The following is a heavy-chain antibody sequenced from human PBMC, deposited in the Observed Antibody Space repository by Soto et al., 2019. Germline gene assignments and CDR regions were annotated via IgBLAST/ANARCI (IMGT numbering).Heavy chain of an antibody. V-gene: IGHV4-4*07. CDR3: ARFGSSGRAFDI. D-gene: IGHD1-26*01. J-gene: IGHJ3*02. Sequence: PAETLSLTGTVSGGSISSYYWSWIRQPVGKGLEWNGRIYTSESTTYNPSLKSRVTMSVDTSKNQFSLKLSSVTAADTAVYYCARFGSSGRAFDIWGQGTMVTVSS. CDR2: IYTSEST. CDR1: GGSISSYY.